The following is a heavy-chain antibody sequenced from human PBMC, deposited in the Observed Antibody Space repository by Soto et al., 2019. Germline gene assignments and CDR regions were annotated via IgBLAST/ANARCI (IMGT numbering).Heavy chain of an antibody. J-gene: IGHJ5*02. CDR1: GGTFSSYA. V-gene: IGHV1-69*01. CDR2: IIPIFGTA. CDR3: ARDRGIAAAGSSNWVDP. Sequence: QVQLVQSGAEVKKPGSSVTVSCKASGGTFSSYAISWVRQAPGQGLEWMGGIIPIFGTANYAQQFHGRVTITADESTSTAYMELSSLRSEDTAVYYCARDRGIAAAGSSNWVDPWGQGTLVTVSS. D-gene: IGHD6-13*01.